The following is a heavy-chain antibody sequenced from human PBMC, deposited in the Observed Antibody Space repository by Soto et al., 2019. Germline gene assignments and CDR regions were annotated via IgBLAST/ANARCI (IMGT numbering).Heavy chain of an antibody. CDR2: IYSGGST. J-gene: IGHJ4*02. CDR1: GFTVSSNY. D-gene: IGHD3-16*02. V-gene: IGHV3-66*01. CDR3: AGTFGGVIVPDY. Sequence: GGSLRLSCAASGFTVSSNYMSWVRQAPGKGLEWVSVIYSGGSTYYADSVKGRFTISRDNPKNTLYLQMNSLRAEDTAVYYCAGTFGGVIVPDYWGQGTLVTVSS.